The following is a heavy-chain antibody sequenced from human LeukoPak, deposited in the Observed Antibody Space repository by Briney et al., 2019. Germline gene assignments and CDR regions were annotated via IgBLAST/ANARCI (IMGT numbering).Heavy chain of an antibody. V-gene: IGHV3-7*01. Sequence: PGGSLRLSCAASGFTFSSYWMSWVRQAPGKGLEWVANIKQDGSEKYHVDSVKGRFTISRDNAKNSLYLQMNSLRAEDTAVYYCARVDGSGSYYIYYYYYMDVWGKGTTVTVSS. D-gene: IGHD3-10*01. J-gene: IGHJ6*03. CDR3: ARVDGSGSYYIYYYYYMDV. CDR1: GFTFSSYW. CDR2: IKQDGSEK.